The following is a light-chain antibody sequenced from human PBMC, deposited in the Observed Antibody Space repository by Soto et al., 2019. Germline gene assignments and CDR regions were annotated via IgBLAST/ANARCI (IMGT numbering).Light chain of an antibody. CDR2: EVS. CDR3: CSCDGSSTCVV. J-gene: IGLJ2*01. CDR1: SSDVGSYNL. V-gene: IGLV2-23*02. Sequence: QSALTQPASVSGSPGQSITISCTGTSSDVGSYNLVSWYQQHPGKAPKLMIYEVSKRPSGVSNRFSGSKSGNTASLTISGLQAEDEADYYCCSCDGSSTCVVFGGGTKLTVL.